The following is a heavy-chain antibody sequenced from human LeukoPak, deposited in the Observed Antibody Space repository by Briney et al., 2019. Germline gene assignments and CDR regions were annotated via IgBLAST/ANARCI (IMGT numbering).Heavy chain of an antibody. Sequence: GGSLRLSCAASGFTFSSYWMSWVRQAPGKGLEWVANIKQDGSEKYYVDSVEGRFTISRDNAKNSLYMQMNSLRAEDLAVYYCVRPLVGYYDSSGYYADAFDLWPQGTMVSV. CDR1: GFTFSSYW. CDR2: IKQDGSEK. J-gene: IGHJ3*01. CDR3: VRPLVGYYDSSGYYADAFDL. D-gene: IGHD3-22*01. V-gene: IGHV3-7*01.